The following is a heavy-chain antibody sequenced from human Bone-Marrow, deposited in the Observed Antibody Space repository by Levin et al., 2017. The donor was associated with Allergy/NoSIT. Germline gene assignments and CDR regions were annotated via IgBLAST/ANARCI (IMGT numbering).Heavy chain of an antibody. CDR1: GYSFTTHW. V-gene: IGHV5-51*01. J-gene: IGHJ4*02. CDR3: ARHLVIVNGDFDVPDY. Sequence: GESLKISCQGSGYSFTTHWIGWMRQLPGKGLEWMGVIYPGDSDTRYSPSFQGQVTISVDKSTNTAYLQWRSLKASDTAMYYCARHLVIVNGDFDVPDYWGQGTLVTVSS. CDR2: IYPGDSDT. D-gene: IGHD2-21*02.